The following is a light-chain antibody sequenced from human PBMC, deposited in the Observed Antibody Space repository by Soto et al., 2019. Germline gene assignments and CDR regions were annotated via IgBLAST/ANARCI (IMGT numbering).Light chain of an antibody. CDR1: SSDVGNYDL. CDR3: KSYAGSNTYV. V-gene: IGLV2-23*01. CDR2: EGS. Sequence: QSVLTQPASVSGSPGQSITISCTGTSSDVGNYDLVSWYQQLPGKAPKFILYEGSKRPSGVSNRFSGSKSGNTASLTISGLQAEDEADYFCKSYAGSNTYVFGSGTKVTVL. J-gene: IGLJ1*01.